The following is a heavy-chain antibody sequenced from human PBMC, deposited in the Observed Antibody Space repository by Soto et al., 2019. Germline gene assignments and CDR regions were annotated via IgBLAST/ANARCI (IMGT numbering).Heavy chain of an antibody. V-gene: IGHV4-31*03. CDR1: GGSISSGGYY. CDR3: ARVGIAAAGGWTAFDI. Sequence: LSLTCTVSGGSISSGGYYWSWIRQHPWKGLEWLGYIYYSGSTYYNPSLKSRVTISVDTSKNQFYLKLSSVTAADTAVYYCARVGIAAAGGWTAFDIWGQGTMVTVSS. J-gene: IGHJ3*02. CDR2: IYYSGST. D-gene: IGHD6-13*01.